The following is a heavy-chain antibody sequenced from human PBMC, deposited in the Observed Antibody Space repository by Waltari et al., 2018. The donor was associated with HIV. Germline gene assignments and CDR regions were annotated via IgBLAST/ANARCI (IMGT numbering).Heavy chain of an antibody. CDR3: ASPIMTTVTGKGGYYGMDV. J-gene: IGHJ6*02. CDR1: GGSISSSSYY. V-gene: IGHV4-39*01. Sequence: QLQLQESGPGLVKPSETLSLTCTVSGGSISSSSYYWGWIRQPPGKGLEWIGSIYYSGSTYYNPSLKSRVTISVDTSKNQFSLKLSSVTAADTAVYYCASPIMTTVTGKGGYYGMDVWGQGTTVTVSS. D-gene: IGHD4-17*01. CDR2: IYYSGST.